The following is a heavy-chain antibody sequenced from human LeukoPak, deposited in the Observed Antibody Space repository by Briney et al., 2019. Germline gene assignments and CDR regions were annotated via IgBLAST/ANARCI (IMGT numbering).Heavy chain of an antibody. CDR1: GFTFSSYT. Sequence: GGSLRLSCAASGFTFSSYTMNWVRQAPGKGLEWVSSISYSSSYIYYADSVKGRFTISRDNAKNSLYLQMNSLRAEDTALYYCAKGSLAGEYFDYWGQGTLVTVSS. CDR3: AKGSLAGEYFDY. D-gene: IGHD3-10*01. CDR2: ISYSSSYI. J-gene: IGHJ4*02. V-gene: IGHV3-21*04.